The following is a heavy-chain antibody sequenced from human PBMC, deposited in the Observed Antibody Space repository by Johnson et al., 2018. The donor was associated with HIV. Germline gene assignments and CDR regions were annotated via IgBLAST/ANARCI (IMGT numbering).Heavy chain of an antibody. Sequence: QVQLVESGGGVVQPGRSLRLSCAASGFTLSSNPMHWVRQAPGKGLEWVAVMSYDGINKYYADSVKGRFTISRDNSKNTLYLQMNSLRPEDTAVYYCARDSSNSFRFEMYAFDIWGQGTMVTVSS. V-gene: IGHV3-30-3*01. CDR3: ARDSSNSFRFEMYAFDI. CDR1: GFTLSSNP. D-gene: IGHD6-6*01. CDR2: MSYDGINK. J-gene: IGHJ3*02.